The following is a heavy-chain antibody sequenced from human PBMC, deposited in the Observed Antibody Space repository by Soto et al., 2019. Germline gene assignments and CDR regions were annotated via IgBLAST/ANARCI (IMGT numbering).Heavy chain of an antibody. Sequence: QVQLVESGGGVVQPGRSLRLSCAASGFTFSSYGMHWVRQAPGKGLEWVAVIWYDRSNKYYADSVKGRFTISRDNSKNTLYLQMNSLRAEDTAVYYCASTSYSYGYRVYRGQGTLVTVSS. J-gene: IGHJ4*02. CDR1: GFTFSSYG. V-gene: IGHV3-33*01. CDR3: ASTSYSYGYRVY. CDR2: IWYDRSNK. D-gene: IGHD5-18*01.